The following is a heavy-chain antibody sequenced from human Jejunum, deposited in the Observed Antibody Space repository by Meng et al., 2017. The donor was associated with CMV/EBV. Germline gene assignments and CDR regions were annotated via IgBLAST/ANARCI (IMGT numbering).Heavy chain of an antibody. CDR2: IIPFLDIT. D-gene: IGHD1-26*01. V-gene: IGHV1-69*10. CDR1: GGTFSSNV. CDR3: ARVMGDANSQDHT. J-gene: IGHJ5*02. Sequence: KASGGTFSSNVFSWVRQAPGQGLEWMGGIIPFLDITNYSQKFQGRVTITADKATGTAYMELSSLRSEDTAVYYCARVMGDANSQDHTWGQGTLVTVSS.